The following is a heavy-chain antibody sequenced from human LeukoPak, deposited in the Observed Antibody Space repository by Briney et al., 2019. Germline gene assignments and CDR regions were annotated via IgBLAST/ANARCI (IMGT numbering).Heavy chain of an antibody. CDR3: AKDGNYDILTGYRGILNYFDY. Sequence: PGGSLRLSCAASGFTFDDYAMHWVRQAPGKGLEWVSGISWNSGSIGYADSVKGRFTISRDNAKNSLYLQMNSLRAEDTALYYCAKDGNYDILTGYRGILNYFDYWGQGTLVTVSS. CDR2: ISWNSGSI. V-gene: IGHV3-9*01. CDR1: GFTFDDYA. J-gene: IGHJ4*02. D-gene: IGHD3-9*01.